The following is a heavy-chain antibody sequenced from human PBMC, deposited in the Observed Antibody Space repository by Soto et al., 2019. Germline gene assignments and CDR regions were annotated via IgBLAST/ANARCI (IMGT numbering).Heavy chain of an antibody. V-gene: IGHV1-69*13. J-gene: IGHJ6*02. D-gene: IGHD3-10*02. CDR3: ARNPLSSFAMDV. CDR1: GDTFSSYA. CDR2: IIPTFGRT. Sequence: SVKVSCKASGDTFSSYAISWVRQAPGKGLEWMGKIIPTFGRTNYAQKFQGRLTISADDSTSTAYMELSSLLSADTAVYYCARNPLSSFAMDVWGQGTTVTVSS.